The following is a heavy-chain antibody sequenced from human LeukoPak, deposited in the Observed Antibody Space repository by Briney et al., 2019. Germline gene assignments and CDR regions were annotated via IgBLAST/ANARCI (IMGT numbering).Heavy chain of an antibody. CDR1: GLPIADFA. J-gene: IGHJ4*02. Sequence: GGSLRLSCVASGLPIADFAMHWVRQAPGKGLEWVSLISGDGVSTFYAGSVKGRFSISRDNGKNSLSLEMNGLRTEDTASYYCARESAKFDYWGQGTLVAVSS. V-gene: IGHV3-43*02. D-gene: IGHD6-13*01. CDR2: ISGDGVST. CDR3: ARESAKFDY.